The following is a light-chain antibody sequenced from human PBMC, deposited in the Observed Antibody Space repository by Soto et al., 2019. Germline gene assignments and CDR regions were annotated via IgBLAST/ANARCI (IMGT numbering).Light chain of an antibody. Sequence: QSALTQPASVSGSPGQSITISCTGTSSDVGGYKYVSWYQQHPGKAPKLMIYDVNYRPSGVSNRFSGSKSGNTASLTISGLQAEDEADYYCSSYTSSGTVVFGGGTKLTVL. J-gene: IGLJ2*01. CDR1: SSDVGGYKY. CDR2: DVN. V-gene: IGLV2-14*01. CDR3: SSYTSSGTVV.